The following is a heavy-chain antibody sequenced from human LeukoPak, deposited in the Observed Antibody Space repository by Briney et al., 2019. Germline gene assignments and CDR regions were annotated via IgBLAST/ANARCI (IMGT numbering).Heavy chain of an antibody. D-gene: IGHD6-13*01. Sequence: GGSLRLSCAASGFIFSNYWMGWVRQGPGKGLEWVANIKQDGGERYYVDSVKGRFTISRDNAKNSLYLQMNSLRAEDTAVYYCAKPRSIAAAAFDYWGQGTLVTVSS. V-gene: IGHV3-7*01. CDR2: IKQDGGER. CDR3: AKPRSIAAAAFDY. J-gene: IGHJ4*02. CDR1: GFIFSNYW.